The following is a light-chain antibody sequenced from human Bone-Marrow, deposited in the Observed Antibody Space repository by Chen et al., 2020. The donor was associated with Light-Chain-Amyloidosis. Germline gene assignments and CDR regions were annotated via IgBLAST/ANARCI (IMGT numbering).Light chain of an antibody. CDR1: QIISSW. J-gene: IGKJ1*01. CDR3: KHYNSYPWT. Sequence: DIQMTQSPSTLSASVGDRVTITCRASQIISSWLAWYQQKPGKAPKLLIYKASSLESGVPTRFSCRGSWTEFTLTISSLQPDDFATYYCKHYNSYPWTFGQGTKVEIK. V-gene: IGKV1-5*03. CDR2: KAS.